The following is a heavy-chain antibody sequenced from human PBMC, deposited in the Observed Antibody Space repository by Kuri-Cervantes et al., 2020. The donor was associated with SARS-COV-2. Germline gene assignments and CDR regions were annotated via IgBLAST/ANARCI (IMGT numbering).Heavy chain of an antibody. CDR3: ARVSRSGYLDY. Sequence: GGSLRLSCAASGFTFSNYAMYWVRQAPGKGLEYVSAISSNGDSTYYADSVKDRFTMSRDNSKNTLYLQMGSLRAEDMAVYYCARVSRSGYLDYWGQGTLVTVSS. J-gene: IGHJ4*02. CDR1: GFTFSNYA. CDR2: ISSNGDST. V-gene: IGHV3-64*02. D-gene: IGHD3-3*01.